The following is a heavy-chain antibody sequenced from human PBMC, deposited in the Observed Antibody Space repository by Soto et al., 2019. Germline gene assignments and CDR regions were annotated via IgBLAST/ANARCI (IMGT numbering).Heavy chain of an antibody. D-gene: IGHD4-4*01. Sequence: ASVKVSCKASGYTFTNFGISWVRQAPGQGLEWMGIINPSGGSTNFAQKFQGRVTMTRDTSTSTVYMELSSLRSEDTAVYYCARYQTVTTNIARNFDDWGQGTLVTVSS. J-gene: IGHJ4*02. CDR1: GYTFTNFG. CDR2: INPSGGST. V-gene: IGHV1-46*01. CDR3: ARYQTVTTNIARNFDD.